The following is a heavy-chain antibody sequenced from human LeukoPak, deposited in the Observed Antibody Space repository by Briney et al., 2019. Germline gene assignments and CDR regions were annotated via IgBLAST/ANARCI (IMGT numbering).Heavy chain of an antibody. J-gene: IGHJ4*02. Sequence: ASVKVSCKASGYTFTGYYMHWVRQAPGQGLEWMGWINPNSGGTNYAQKFQGRVTMTRDTSISTAYMELSRLRSDDTAVYYCARDRKAVAPEGCFDYWGQGTRVTVSS. CDR2: INPNSGGT. CDR1: GYTFTGYY. D-gene: IGHD6-19*01. CDR3: ARDRKAVAPEGCFDY. V-gene: IGHV1-2*02.